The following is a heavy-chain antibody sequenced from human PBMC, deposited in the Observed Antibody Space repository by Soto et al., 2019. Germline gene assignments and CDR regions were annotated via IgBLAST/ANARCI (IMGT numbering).Heavy chain of an antibody. Sequence: ASVKVSCKASGYTFTNYGISWVRQAPGQGLEWMGWINVYNGNTKYAQKVQGRVTMTTDTSTSTAYMELRSLRSDDTAVYYCARVVGWGINDKKYTWFAPRGQEPRFTVSS. V-gene: IGHV1-18*01. CDR3: ARVVGWGINDKKYTWFAP. CDR1: GYTFTNYG. J-gene: IGHJ5*02. CDR2: INVYNGNT. D-gene: IGHD3-10*01.